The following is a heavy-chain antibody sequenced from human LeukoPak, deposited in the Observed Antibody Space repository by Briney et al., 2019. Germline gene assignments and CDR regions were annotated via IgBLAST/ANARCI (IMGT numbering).Heavy chain of an antibody. CDR3: ARPHHCSSTSCYTFDY. CDR1: NGSVRSTDYY. CDR2: IYYSGNT. Sequence: PSQSLSLTCAVSNGSVRSTDYYWSWVRQPPGKGLEWIGYIYYSGNTYYNPSLKSRLTMSVDTSKNQFSLKLNSVTAADTAVYYCARPHHCSSTSCYTFDYWGQGTLVTVSS. J-gene: IGHJ4*02. D-gene: IGHD2-2*02. V-gene: IGHV4-30-4*01.